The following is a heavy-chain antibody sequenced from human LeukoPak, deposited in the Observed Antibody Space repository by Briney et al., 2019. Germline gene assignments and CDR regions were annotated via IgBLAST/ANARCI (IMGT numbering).Heavy chain of an antibody. Sequence: PSETLSLTCTVSGGSISDYTWSWIRQPPGPGLEWIGNIYYSGSANHNPSLKSRVTISRDTSKNQFSLKLTSVTTADTAVYYCARAGGVKTAALDLDYWGQGTLVTVSS. CDR2: IYYSGSA. CDR1: GGSISDYT. V-gene: IGHV4-59*01. D-gene: IGHD6-25*01. CDR3: ARAGGVKTAALDLDY. J-gene: IGHJ4*02.